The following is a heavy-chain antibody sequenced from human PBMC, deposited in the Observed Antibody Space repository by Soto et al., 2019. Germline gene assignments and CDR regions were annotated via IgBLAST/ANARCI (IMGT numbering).Heavy chain of an antibody. CDR3: AKASYDYSNYFPYDAFDI. Sequence: QVQLVQSGAEVKKPGSSVKVSCTASGGTFSSYAISWVRQAPGQGLEWMGGIIPIFGTANYAQKFQGRVTITADESTSTDYMELSSLRSEDTAVFYFAKASYDYSNYFPYDAFDIWGQGTMVTVSS. V-gene: IGHV1-69*01. CDR1: GGTFSSYA. CDR2: IIPIFGTA. D-gene: IGHD4-4*01. J-gene: IGHJ3*02.